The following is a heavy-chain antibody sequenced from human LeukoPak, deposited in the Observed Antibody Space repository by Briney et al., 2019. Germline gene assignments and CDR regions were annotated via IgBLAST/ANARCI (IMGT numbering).Heavy chain of an antibody. CDR1: GGSISSGGYY. J-gene: IGHJ4*02. CDR2: IHNSRGT. Sequence: PSQTLSLTCTVSGGSISSGGYYWNWIRQSPGKGLEWIGAIHNSRGTSYNPSLESRLTISVDPSENKFFLKMTSVTDADTATYYCGKVGGNTNSWGQGTLVTVSS. V-gene: IGHV4-31*03. CDR3: GKVGGNTNS. D-gene: IGHD4-23*01.